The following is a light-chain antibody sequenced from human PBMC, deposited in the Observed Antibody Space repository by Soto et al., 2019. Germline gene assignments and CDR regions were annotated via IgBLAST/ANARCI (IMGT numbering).Light chain of an antibody. J-gene: IGKJ4*01. Sequence: DIQMTQSPSTLSGSVGDRVTITCRASQTISSWLAWYQQKPGKAPKLLIYGASNLEKGVASRFSGSGSGTDFIFTISSLQPEDIGTYYCQQYDNLALTFGGGTKVEI. CDR3: QQYDNLALT. V-gene: IGKV1-33*01. CDR1: QTISSW. CDR2: GAS.